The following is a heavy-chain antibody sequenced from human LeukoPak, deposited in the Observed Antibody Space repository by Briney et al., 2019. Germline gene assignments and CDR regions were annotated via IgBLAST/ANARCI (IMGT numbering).Heavy chain of an antibody. CDR2: IIPILGIA. D-gene: IGHD3-9*01. CDR1: GGTFSSYA. J-gene: IGHJ3*02. V-gene: IGHV1-69*04. CDR3: ASSLSGSLYAYAFDI. Sequence: GASVKVSCKASGGTFSSYAISWVRQAPGQGLEWMGRIIPILGIANYAQKFQGRVTITADKSTSTAYMELSSLRSEDTAVYYCASSLSGSLYAYAFDIWGQGTMVTVSS.